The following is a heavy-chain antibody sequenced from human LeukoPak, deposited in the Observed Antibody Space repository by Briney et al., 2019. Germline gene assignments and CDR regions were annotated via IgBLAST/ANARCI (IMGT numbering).Heavy chain of an antibody. D-gene: IGHD3-22*01. V-gene: IGHV3-33*01. CDR2: IWYDGSNK. J-gene: IGHJ4*02. CDR1: GYTFSSYV. CDR3: ARDKEYYYDSSGYLGY. Sequence: LRLSCTASGYTFSSYVMHWVRLAPVKGLEWVAVIWYDGSNKYYADSVKGRFTISRDNSKNTLYLQMNSLRAEDTAAYYCARDKEYYYDSSGYLGYWGQGTLVTVSS.